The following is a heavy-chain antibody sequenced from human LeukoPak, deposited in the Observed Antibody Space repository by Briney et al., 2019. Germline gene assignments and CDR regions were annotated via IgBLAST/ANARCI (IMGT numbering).Heavy chain of an antibody. V-gene: IGHV4-30-4*08. CDR2: IYYSGST. J-gene: IGHJ4*02. D-gene: IGHD6-6*01. CDR1: GGSISSGDYY. CDR3: ARHSGAARPNFDY. Sequence: SQTLSLTCTVSGGSISSGDYYWSWIRQPPGKGLEWIGYIYYSGSTYYNPSLKSRVTISVDTSKNQFSLKLTSVTAADTAVYYCARHSGAARPNFDYWGQGTLVTVFS.